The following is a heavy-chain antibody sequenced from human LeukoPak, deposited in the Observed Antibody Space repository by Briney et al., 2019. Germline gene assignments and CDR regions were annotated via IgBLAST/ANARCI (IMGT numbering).Heavy chain of an antibody. CDR3: AKDLNPYDTSGYPEY. Sequence: QPGGSLRLSCAASGFTFSDYSMNWVRQAPGKGLEDLSYINSDGKTTWYADSVKGRFTASRDNAKNSLYLQVNSLRVEDTAVYYCAKDLNPYDTSGYPEYWGQGTLVTVSS. J-gene: IGHJ4*02. CDR2: INSDGKTT. D-gene: IGHD3-22*01. V-gene: IGHV3-48*01. CDR1: GFTFSDYS.